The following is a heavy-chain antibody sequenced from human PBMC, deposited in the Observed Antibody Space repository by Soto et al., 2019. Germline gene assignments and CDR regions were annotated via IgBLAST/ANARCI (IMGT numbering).Heavy chain of an antibody. D-gene: IGHD3-22*01. J-gene: IGHJ3*02. V-gene: IGHV1-69*13. Sequence: ASVKVSCKASGGTFSSYAISWVRQAPGQGLEWMGGIIPIFGTANYAQKFQGRVTITADESTSTAYMELSSLRSEDTAVYYCARPLVTYYYDRSDLGAFDIWGQGTMVT. CDR2: IIPIFGTA. CDR1: GGTFSSYA. CDR3: ARPLVTYYYDRSDLGAFDI.